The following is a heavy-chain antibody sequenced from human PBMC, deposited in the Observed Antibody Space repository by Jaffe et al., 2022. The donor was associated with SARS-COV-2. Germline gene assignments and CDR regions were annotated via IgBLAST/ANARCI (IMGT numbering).Heavy chain of an antibody. Sequence: QVQLQESGPGLVKPSQTLSLTCTVSGASISSGSYDWSWIRQPAGQGLEWIGRIYASGSTNSNPSLRSRVTMSVDTSKNQFSLELSSVTAADTAVYYCAKKDSRRGYYGMDVWGQGTTVTVSS. J-gene: IGHJ6*02. D-gene: IGHD3-22*01. CDR3: AKKDSRRGYYGMDV. CDR2: IYASGST. CDR1: GASISSGSYD. V-gene: IGHV4-61*02.